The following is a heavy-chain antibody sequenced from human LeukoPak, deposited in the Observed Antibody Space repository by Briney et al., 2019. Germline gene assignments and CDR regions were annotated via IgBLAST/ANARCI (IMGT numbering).Heavy chain of an antibody. J-gene: IGHJ5*02. D-gene: IGHD2-15*01. Sequence: SETLSLTCTVSGGSISSSSYYWGWIRQPPGKGLEWIGGIYYSGSTYYNPSLKSRVTISVDTPKNQFSLKLSSVTAADTAVYYCARGFFPSGGGCVDPWGQGTLVTVSS. CDR3: ARGFFPSGGGCVDP. CDR1: GGSISSSSYY. V-gene: IGHV4-39*01. CDR2: IYYSGST.